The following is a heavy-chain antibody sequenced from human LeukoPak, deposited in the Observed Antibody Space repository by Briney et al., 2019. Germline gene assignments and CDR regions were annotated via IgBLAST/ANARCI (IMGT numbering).Heavy chain of an antibody. Sequence: ASVKVSCKASGGTFSSYAISWVRQAPGQGLEWMGWMNPNSGNTGYAQKFQGRVTITRNTSISTAYMEPSSLRSEDTAVYYCARGSSYYYDSSRLFDYWGQGTLVTVSS. J-gene: IGHJ4*02. CDR3: ARGSSYYYDSSRLFDY. V-gene: IGHV1-8*03. CDR1: GGTFSSYA. CDR2: MNPNSGNT. D-gene: IGHD3-22*01.